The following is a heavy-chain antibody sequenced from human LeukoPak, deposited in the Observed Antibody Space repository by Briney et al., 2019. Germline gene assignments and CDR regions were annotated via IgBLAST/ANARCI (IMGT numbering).Heavy chain of an antibody. J-gene: IGHJ6*02. Sequence: GASVKVSCKASGYTFTGYYMHWVRQAPGQGLEWMGWINPNSGGTNYAQKFQGWVTMTRDTSISTAYMELSRLRSDDTAVYYCAREETSGYYTHYYYYGMDVWGQGTTVTVSS. CDR1: GYTFTGYY. D-gene: IGHD3-22*01. CDR2: INPNSGGT. CDR3: AREETSGYYTHYYYYGMDV. V-gene: IGHV1-2*04.